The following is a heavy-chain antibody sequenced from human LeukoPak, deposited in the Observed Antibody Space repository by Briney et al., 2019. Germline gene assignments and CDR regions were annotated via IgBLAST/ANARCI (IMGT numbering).Heavy chain of an antibody. CDR2: IYYSGST. CDR1: GGSISSYY. D-gene: IGHD3-10*01. Sequence: SETLSLTCTVSGGSISSYYWSWIRQPPGKGLEWIGYIYYSGSTNYNPSLKSRVTISVDTSKNQFSLRLSSVTAADTAVYYCARALGGYYGSGSSTFDYWGQGTLVTVSS. J-gene: IGHJ4*02. V-gene: IGHV4-59*01. CDR3: ARALGGYYGSGSSTFDY.